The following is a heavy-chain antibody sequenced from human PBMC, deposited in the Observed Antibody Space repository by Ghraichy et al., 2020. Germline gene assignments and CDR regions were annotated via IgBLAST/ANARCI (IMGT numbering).Heavy chain of an antibody. D-gene: IGHD6-19*01. Sequence: SETLSLTCTVSGGSISSYYWSWIRQPPGKGLEWIGYIYYSGSTNYNPSLKSRVTISVDTSKNQFSLKLSSVTAADTAVYYCARESDSSGWNKTFDYWGQGTLVTVSS. J-gene: IGHJ4*02. CDR2: IYYSGST. V-gene: IGHV4-59*01. CDR3: ARESDSSGWNKTFDY. CDR1: GGSISSYY.